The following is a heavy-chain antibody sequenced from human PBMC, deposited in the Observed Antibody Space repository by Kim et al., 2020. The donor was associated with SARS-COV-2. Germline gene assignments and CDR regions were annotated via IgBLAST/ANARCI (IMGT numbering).Heavy chain of an antibody. J-gene: IGHJ4*02. CDR3: ARGKGYCSGGSCYFYFDS. V-gene: IGHV3-11*06. D-gene: IGHD2-15*01. Sequence: KGRFTISRDNAKNSLYLQMNSLRAEDTAVYYCARGKGYCSGGSCYFYFDSWGQGTLVTVSS.